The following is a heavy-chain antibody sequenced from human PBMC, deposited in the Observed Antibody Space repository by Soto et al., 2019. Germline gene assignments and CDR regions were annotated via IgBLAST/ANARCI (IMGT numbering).Heavy chain of an antibody. D-gene: IGHD6-13*01. J-gene: IGHJ5*02. CDR1: GYSISSGYY. CDR2: IYHSGST. Sequence: SETLSLTCAVSGYSISSGYYWGWIRQPPGKGLEWIGSIYHSGSTYYNPSLKSRVTISVDTSKNQFSLKLSSVTAADTAVYYCARDIRRYSSSSTNWFDPWGQGTLVTVSS. V-gene: IGHV4-38-2*02. CDR3: ARDIRRYSSSSTNWFDP.